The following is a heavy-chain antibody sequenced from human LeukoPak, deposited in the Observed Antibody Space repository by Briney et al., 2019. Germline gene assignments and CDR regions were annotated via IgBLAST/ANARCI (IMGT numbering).Heavy chain of an antibody. CDR1: GFTFSDYY. J-gene: IGHJ4*02. CDR2: IRYDGSNN. CDR3: SKEWAYSAGWYYFDY. V-gene: IGHV3-30*02. Sequence: GGSLRLSCAASGFTFSDYYMSWIRQAPGKGLEWVAFIRYDGSNNYYADSVKGRFTISRDNSKNTLYLQMNSLGAEDTAVYYCSKEWAYSAGWYYFDYWGQGTQVTVSS. D-gene: IGHD6-19*01.